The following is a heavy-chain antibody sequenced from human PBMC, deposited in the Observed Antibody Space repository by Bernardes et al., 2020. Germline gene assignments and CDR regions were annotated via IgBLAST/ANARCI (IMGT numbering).Heavy chain of an antibody. Sequence: SETLSLTCTVSGDSISSTNYYWGWIRQPPGKGLEWIGSIYYTGSTYYNPSLKSRVTMPVDTPKNQFSLKLTSVTAADTAVYYCARCPSLYDSSGLGDYWGQGTLVIVSS. V-gene: IGHV4-39*01. CDR2: IYYTGST. J-gene: IGHJ4*02. CDR3: ARCPSLYDSSGLGDY. CDR1: GDSISSTNYY. D-gene: IGHD3-22*01.